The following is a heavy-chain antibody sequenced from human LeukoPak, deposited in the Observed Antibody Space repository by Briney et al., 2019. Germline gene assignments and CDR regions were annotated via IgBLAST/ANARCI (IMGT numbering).Heavy chain of an antibody. CDR1: GFTFSSYE. J-gene: IGHJ6*02. CDR2: ISSSGSTI. D-gene: IGHD2-2*01. V-gene: IGHV3-48*03. CDR3: ARDEVPAALYYYYGMDV. Sequence: GGSLRLSCAASGFTFSSYEMNWVSQAPGKGLEWVSYISSSGSTIYYADSVKGRFTISRDNAKNSLYLQMNSLRAEDTAVYYCARDEVPAALYYYYGMDVWGQGTTVTVSS.